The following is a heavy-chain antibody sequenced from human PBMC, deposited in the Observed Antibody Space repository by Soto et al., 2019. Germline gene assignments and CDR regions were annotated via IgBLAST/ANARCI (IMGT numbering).Heavy chain of an antibody. Sequence: GGSLRLSCAASGFTFSSYSMNWVRQAPGKGLEWVSSISSSSSYIYYADSVKGRFTISRDNAKNSLYLQMNSLRAEDTAVYYCARGPHEYSSSWYYFDYWGQGTLVTVSS. CDR2: ISSSSSYI. CDR1: GFTFSSYS. D-gene: IGHD6-13*01. V-gene: IGHV3-21*01. J-gene: IGHJ4*02. CDR3: ARGPHEYSSSWYYFDY.